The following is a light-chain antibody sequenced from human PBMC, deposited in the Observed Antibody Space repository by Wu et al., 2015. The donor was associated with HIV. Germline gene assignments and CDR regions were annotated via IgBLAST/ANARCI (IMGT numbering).Light chain of an antibody. CDR3: QQYGTSPWT. V-gene: IGKV3-20*01. Sequence: EIVLTQSPGTLSLAPGERATLSCWASQSVDSSYLAWYQQRPGQAPRLLIYGASIRATDIPDRFSGSRSGTDFILTISRLEPEDFAVYYCQQYGTSPWTFGQGTKVEIK. CDR1: QSVDSSY. J-gene: IGKJ1*01. CDR2: GAS.